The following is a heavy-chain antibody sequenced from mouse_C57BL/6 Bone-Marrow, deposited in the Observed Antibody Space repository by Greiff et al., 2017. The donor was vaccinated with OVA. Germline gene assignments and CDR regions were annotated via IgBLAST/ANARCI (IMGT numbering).Heavy chain of an antibody. D-gene: IGHD1-1*01. CDR3: ARSKITTVVATSDYYAMDY. V-gene: IGHV1-69*01. CDR1: GYTFTSYW. Sequence: QVQLQQPGAELVMPGASVKLSCKASGYTFTSYWMHWVKQRPGQGLEWIGEIDPSDSYTNYNQKFKGKSTLTVDKSSSTAYMQLSSLTSEDSAVYYCARSKITTVVATSDYYAMDYWGQGTSVTVSS. J-gene: IGHJ4*01. CDR2: IDPSDSYT.